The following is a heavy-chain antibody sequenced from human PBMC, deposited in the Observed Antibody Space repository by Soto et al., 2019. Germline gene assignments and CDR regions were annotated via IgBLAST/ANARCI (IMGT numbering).Heavy chain of an antibody. CDR2: ISGSGGST. CDR1: GFTFSSYA. J-gene: IGHJ6*02. V-gene: IGHV3-23*01. D-gene: IGHD2-15*01. CDR3: SAICGGCRFYSSSYYYYGMDV. Sequence: GGSLRLSCAASGFTFSSYAMSWVRQAPGKGLEWVSAISGSGGSTYYADSVKGRFTISRDNSKNTLYLQMNSLRAEDTAVYYCSAICGGCRFYSSSYYYYGMDVWGQGTTVTVSS.